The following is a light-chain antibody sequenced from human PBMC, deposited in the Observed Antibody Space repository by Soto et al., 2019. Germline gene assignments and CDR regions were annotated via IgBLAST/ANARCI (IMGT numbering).Light chain of an antibody. CDR1: SGHSSYI. V-gene: IGLV4-60*02. CDR2: LEGSGSY. CDR3: ETWDSNTRV. J-gene: IGLJ3*02. Sequence: QPVLTQSSSASASLGSSVKLTCTLSSGHSSYIIAWHQQQPGNAPRYLMKLEGSGSYNKGSGVPDRFSGSSAGADRYLTISTLQFDDEADYYCETWDSNTRVFGGGTALTVL.